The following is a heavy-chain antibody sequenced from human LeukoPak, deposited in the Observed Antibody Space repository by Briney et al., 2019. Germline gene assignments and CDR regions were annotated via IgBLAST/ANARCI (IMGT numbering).Heavy chain of an antibody. D-gene: IGHD1-14*01. CDR2: IRYDGSNK. J-gene: IGHJ6*03. V-gene: IGHV3-30*02. CDR3: AKTGRLYYSYMAV. CDR1: GFTFSSYG. Sequence: PGGSLRLSGAASGFTFSSYGMHWVRQAPGKGLEGVAFIRYDGSNKYYTDSVKGRFTISRDNSKNTLYLQMNSLRAEDTAVYYCAKTGRLYYSYMAVWGKGTTVTVSS.